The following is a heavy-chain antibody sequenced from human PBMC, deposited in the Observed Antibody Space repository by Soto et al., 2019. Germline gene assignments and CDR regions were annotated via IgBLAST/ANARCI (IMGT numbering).Heavy chain of an antibody. J-gene: IGHJ4*02. D-gene: IGHD4-17*01. V-gene: IGHV3-15*01. CDR1: GFTFSNAW. CDR3: TTLPASMTTVTPVDY. CDR2: IKSKTDGGTT. Sequence: GGSLRLSCAASGFTFSNAWMSWVRQAPGKGLEWVGRIKSKTDGGTTDYAAPVKGRFTISRDDSKNTLYLQMNSLKTEDTAVYYCTTLPASMTTVTPVDYWGQGTLVTGSS.